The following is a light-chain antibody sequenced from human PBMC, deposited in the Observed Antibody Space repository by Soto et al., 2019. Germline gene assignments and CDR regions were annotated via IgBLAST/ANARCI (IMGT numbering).Light chain of an antibody. Sequence: AIQLSQSPSSLDASVGDRVTITCRASQGISSALAWYQQKPGKAPKLLIYDASSLESGVPSRFSGSGSGTDVTLTISSLQPEDFASYYCQQFNSFPLTFGGGTKVEIK. V-gene: IGKV1-13*02. CDR3: QQFNSFPLT. CDR2: DAS. J-gene: IGKJ4*01. CDR1: QGISSA.